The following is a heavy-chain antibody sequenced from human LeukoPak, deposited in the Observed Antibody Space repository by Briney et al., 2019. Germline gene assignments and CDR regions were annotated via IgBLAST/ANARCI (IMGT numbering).Heavy chain of an antibody. CDR3: ARGYSSSWHHYYYYMDV. D-gene: IGHD6-13*01. J-gene: IGHJ6*03. Sequence: GGSLRLSCAASGLTFSNYWMHWVRQAPGKGLVWVSRINSDGSRTFYADSVKGRFTISRDNAKNTMFLQMNSLRAEDTAVYYCARGYSSSWHHYYYYMDVWGKGTTVTVSS. CDR1: GLTFSNYW. CDR2: INSDGSRT. V-gene: IGHV3-74*01.